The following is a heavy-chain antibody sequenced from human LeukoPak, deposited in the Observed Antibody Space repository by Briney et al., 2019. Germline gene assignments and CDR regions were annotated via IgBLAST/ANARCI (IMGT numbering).Heavy chain of an antibody. CDR2: ICGSDGSR. CDR3: AKGGSPSCYSSSGY. J-gene: IGHJ4*02. Sequence: QPGGSLRLSCAASGFTFSTYAISWVRQAPGKGLEWVSAICGSDGSRYYADSVKGRFTISRDNSKNTLYLQMNSLRGEDTAVYYCAKGGSPSCYSSSGYWGQGTLVTVSS. D-gene: IGHD2-2*01. V-gene: IGHV3-23*01. CDR1: GFTFSTYA.